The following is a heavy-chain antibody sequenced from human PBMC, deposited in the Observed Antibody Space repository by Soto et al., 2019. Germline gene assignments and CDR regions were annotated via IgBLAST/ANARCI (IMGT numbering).Heavy chain of an antibody. D-gene: IGHD2-15*01. CDR2: IHQSGST. J-gene: IGHJ4*02. V-gene: IGHV4-34*01. CDR3: ATLARYLHSWGGSTWYYFDY. Sequence: PXERLCRCVSVDGGSFRGDYWTWSRQPPGKGLEWIGEIHQSGSTNYSPSLKSRGTISVDTSKNQCSLRLISITAADTAVYYCATLARYLHSWGGSTWYYFDYRGQGTQGTVYS. CDR1: GGSFRGDY.